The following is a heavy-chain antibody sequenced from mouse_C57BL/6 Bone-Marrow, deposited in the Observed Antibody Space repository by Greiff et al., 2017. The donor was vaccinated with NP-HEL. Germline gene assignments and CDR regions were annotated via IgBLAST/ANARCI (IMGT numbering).Heavy chain of an antibody. CDR2: IYPGDGDT. Sequence: QVQLQQSGPELVKPGASVKISCKASGYAFSSSWMNWVKQRPGKGLEWIGRIYPGDGDTNYNGKFKGKATLTADKSASTAYMQLSSLTSEDSAVYFCARSGSSWDYYAMDYWGQGTSVTVSS. J-gene: IGHJ4*01. V-gene: IGHV1-82*01. CDR3: ARSGSSWDYYAMDY. D-gene: IGHD1-1*01. CDR1: GYAFSSSW.